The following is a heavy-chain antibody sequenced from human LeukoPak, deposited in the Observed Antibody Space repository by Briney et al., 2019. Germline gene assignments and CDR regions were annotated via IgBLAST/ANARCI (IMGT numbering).Heavy chain of an antibody. D-gene: IGHD4-23*01. CDR1: GGTFSSEA. Sequence: GASVKVSCKTSGGTFSSEAFIWVRQAPGQGLEWMGGIIPIFGRADYAQKFQDIVTITADESTSTVYMELSSLRSEDTAVYYCARGVTILNWFDPWGQGTLVTVS. V-gene: IGHV1-69*13. J-gene: IGHJ5*02. CDR3: ARGVTILNWFDP. CDR2: IIPIFGRA.